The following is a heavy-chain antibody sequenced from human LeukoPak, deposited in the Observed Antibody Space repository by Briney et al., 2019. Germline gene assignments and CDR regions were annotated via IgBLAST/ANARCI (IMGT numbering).Heavy chain of an antibody. CDR1: GFTFSSYA. CDR2: ISYDGSNK. D-gene: IGHD3-10*01. Sequence: GGSLRLSCAASGFTFSSYAMHWVRQAPGKGLEWVAVISYDGSNKYYADSVKGRFTISRDNSKNTLYLQMNSLRAEDTAVYYCARDPGYGSGRGVVAFVIWGQGTMVTVSS. CDR3: ARDPGYGSGRGVVAFVI. V-gene: IGHV3-30-3*01. J-gene: IGHJ3*02.